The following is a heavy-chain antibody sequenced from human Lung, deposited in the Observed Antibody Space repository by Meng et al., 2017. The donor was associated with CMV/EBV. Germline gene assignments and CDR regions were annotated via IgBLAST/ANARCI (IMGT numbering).Heavy chain of an antibody. CDR3: ASAISEIAARRGLDY. V-gene: IGHV3-30*04. CDR2: ISYDGSNK. D-gene: IGHD6-6*01. CDR1: GFTFSSYA. Sequence: GESLKISCAASGFTFSSYAMHWVRQAPGKGLEWVAVISYDGSNKYYADSVKGRFTISRDNSKNTLYLQMNSLRAEDTAVYYCASAISEIAARRGLDYWGQGTLVTVSS. J-gene: IGHJ4*02.